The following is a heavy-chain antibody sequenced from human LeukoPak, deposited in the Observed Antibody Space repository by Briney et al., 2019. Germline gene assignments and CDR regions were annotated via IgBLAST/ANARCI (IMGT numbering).Heavy chain of an antibody. CDR2: IYTSGST. Sequence: SQTLSLTCTVSGGSISSGSYYWSWIQQPAGKGLEWIGRIYTSGSTNYNPSLKSRVTMSVDTSKNQFSLQLTSVTAADSAVYYCARDRDALDIWGQGTMVTVSS. V-gene: IGHV4-61*02. J-gene: IGHJ3*02. CDR3: ARDRDALDI. D-gene: IGHD3-10*01. CDR1: GGSISSGSYY.